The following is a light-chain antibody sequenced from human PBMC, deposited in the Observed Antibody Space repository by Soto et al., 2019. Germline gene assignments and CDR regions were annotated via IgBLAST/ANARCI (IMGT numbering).Light chain of an antibody. Sequence: EIVMTQSPATLSVSPGERATLSCRASQSVSSYLAWYQQKSGQAPRLLIYGASTRATGIPARFSGSGSGTEFTLTISSLQPEDFAVYYCQQYNNWPPWTFGQGTKVEI. V-gene: IGKV3-15*01. CDR3: QQYNNWPPWT. CDR1: QSVSSY. J-gene: IGKJ1*01. CDR2: GAS.